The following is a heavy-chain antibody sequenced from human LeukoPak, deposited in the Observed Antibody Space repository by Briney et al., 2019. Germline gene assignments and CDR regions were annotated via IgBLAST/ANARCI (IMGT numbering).Heavy chain of an antibody. J-gene: IGHJ4*02. CDR2: IIPMFGTP. CDR1: GGTFSSSG. D-gene: IGHD3-9*01. Sequence: SVKVSCKVSGGTFSSSGISWVRQAPGQGLEWMGGIIPMFGTPNYAQKLQGRVTITTDESTSTVYMELTSLGSEDAAEYFCARATGDRILTGYGSFDHWGQGTLVTVSS. V-gene: IGHV1-69*05. CDR3: ARATGDRILTGYGSFDH.